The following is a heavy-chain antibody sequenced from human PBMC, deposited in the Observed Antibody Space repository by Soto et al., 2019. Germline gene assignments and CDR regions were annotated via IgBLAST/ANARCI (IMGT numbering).Heavy chain of an antibody. CDR1: GLTFSRAD. Sequence: EVQLSESGGGLVQPGGSLRLSCAASGLTFSRADLSWVRQAPGKGLEWVSAISGRGGDIHYADSVKGRFTVSRDNPKHTLFLQMSSLRVEDTAIYYCATHSWDHWGQGTLVTVSS. J-gene: IGHJ4*02. CDR3: ATHSWDH. CDR2: ISGRGGDI. V-gene: IGHV3-23*01.